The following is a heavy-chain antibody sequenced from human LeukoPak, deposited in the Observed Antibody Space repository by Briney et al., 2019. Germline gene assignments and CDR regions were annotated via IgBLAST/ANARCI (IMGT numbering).Heavy chain of an antibody. CDR3: ARDRDYDGGDYYGMDV. V-gene: IGHV3-30*02. J-gene: IGHJ6*02. CDR2: IRYDGSNK. D-gene: IGHD4-17*01. CDR1: GFTFSSYG. Sequence: PGGSLRLSCAASGFTFSSYGMHWVRQAPGKGLEWVAFIRYDGSNKYYADSVKGRFTISRDNSKNTLYLQMNSLRAEDTAVYYCARDRDYDGGDYYGMDVWGQGTTVTVSS.